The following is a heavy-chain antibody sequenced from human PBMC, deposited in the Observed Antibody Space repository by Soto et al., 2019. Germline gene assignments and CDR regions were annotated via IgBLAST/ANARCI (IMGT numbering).Heavy chain of an antibody. CDR2: INAGNGNT. J-gene: IGHJ4*02. Sequence: ASVKVSCKASGYTFTNFAMHWVRQAPGQRLEWMGWINAGNGNTKYSQKFQGRVTITSDTSASTAYMELSSLRSEDTAVYYCARDFSMAVVAPGYWGQGTLVTVSS. CDR3: ARDFSMAVVAPGY. CDR1: GYTFTNFA. D-gene: IGHD3-22*01. V-gene: IGHV1-3*01.